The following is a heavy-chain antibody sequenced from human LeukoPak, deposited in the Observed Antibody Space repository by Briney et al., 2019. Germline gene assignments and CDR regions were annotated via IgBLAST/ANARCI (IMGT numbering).Heavy chain of an antibody. Sequence: PSETLSLTCTVSGDSISRSTYYWGWIRQPPGRGLEWIGALYYSGSIYYNPSLKSRVTISVDTPKNQFSLKLNSVTAADTAVYYCARETKLLANPQYYFFIDVWGKGTTVTVSS. V-gene: IGHV4-39*02. CDR3: ARETKLLANPQYYFFIDV. D-gene: IGHD2-15*01. CDR1: GDSISRSTYY. J-gene: IGHJ6*03. CDR2: LYYSGSI.